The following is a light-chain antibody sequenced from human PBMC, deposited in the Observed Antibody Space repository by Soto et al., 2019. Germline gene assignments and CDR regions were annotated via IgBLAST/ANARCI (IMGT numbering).Light chain of an antibody. CDR1: QGIGSST. J-gene: IGKJ5*01. Sequence: AIQLTQSPSSLSASVGDRVTITCRASQGIGSSTFAWYQQKAGKAPTLLIYDVSKLQRGVPTRXSGSXSGXXXXXXXXXXQPEDFAXYYCQQFDTXPLTFGQGTRLDIK. CDR2: DVS. CDR3: QQFDTXPLT. V-gene: IGKV1-13*02.